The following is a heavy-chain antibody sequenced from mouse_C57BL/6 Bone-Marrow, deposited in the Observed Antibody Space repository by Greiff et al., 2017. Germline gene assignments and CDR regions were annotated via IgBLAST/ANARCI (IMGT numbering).Heavy chain of an antibody. Sequence: LMESGAELVRPGSSVKLSCKDSYFAFMASAMHWVKQRPGHGLEWIGSFTMYSDATEYSENFKGKATLTANTSSSTAYMERSSLTSEDSAVYYCARSATVVARNYDAMDYWGQGTSVTVSS. CDR3: ARSATVVARNYDAMDY. J-gene: IGHJ4*01. V-gene: IGHV1-49*01. CDR2: FTMYSDAT. CDR1: YFAFMASA. D-gene: IGHD1-1*01.